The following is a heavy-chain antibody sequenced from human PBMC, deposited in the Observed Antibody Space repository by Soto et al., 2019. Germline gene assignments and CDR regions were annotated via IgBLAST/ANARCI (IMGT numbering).Heavy chain of an antibody. V-gene: IGHV3-23*01. D-gene: IGHD6-25*01. J-gene: IGHJ3*02. Sequence: GGSLRLSCAASGCTFISYAMSWVRQAPGKGLEWVSAISGSGGSTYYADSVKGRFTISRDNSKNTLYLQMNSLRAEDTAVYYCAKDSGYTDAFDIWGQGTMVTVSS. CDR2: ISGSGGST. CDR3: AKDSGYTDAFDI. CDR1: GCTFISYA.